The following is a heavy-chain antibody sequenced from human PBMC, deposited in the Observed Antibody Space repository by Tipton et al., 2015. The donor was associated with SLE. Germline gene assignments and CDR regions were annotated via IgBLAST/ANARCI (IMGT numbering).Heavy chain of an antibody. CDR1: GGSISCYY. CDR2: VYISGNT. V-gene: IGHV4-4*07. CDR3: ARDAHGYYSGWMDY. Sequence: TLSLTCTVSGGSISCYYWNWSRQAAGKGLEWIGRVYISGNTNYNPSVQSRVTMSVDTSKNQFSLILSSVTAADTAVYYCARDAHGYYSGWMDYRGQGTLVTVSS. D-gene: IGHD2-15*01. J-gene: IGHJ4*02.